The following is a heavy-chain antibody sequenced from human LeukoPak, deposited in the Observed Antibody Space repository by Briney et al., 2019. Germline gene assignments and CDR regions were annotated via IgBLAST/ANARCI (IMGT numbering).Heavy chain of an antibody. V-gene: IGHV3-7*01. CDR2: INLGGSAK. Sequence: GALRLSFAASGFTLSGYWMNWVRQAPGKGLEWVANINLGGSAKLYVDSVKGRFTISRDNAKNSLDLLMNSLKVEDTAVYYCAAWGKYNYWGQGTLVTVSS. CDR3: AAWGKYNY. CDR1: GFTLSGYW. D-gene: IGHD7-27*01. J-gene: IGHJ4*02.